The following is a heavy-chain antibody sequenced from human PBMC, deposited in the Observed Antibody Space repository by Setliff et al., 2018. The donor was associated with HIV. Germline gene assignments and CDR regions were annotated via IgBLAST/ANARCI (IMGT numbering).Heavy chain of an antibody. CDR1: GFTFGSQW. V-gene: IGHV3-74*01. Sequence: PGGSLRLSCAASGFTFGSQWMHWVRQAPGKGLVWVSRISPDGSVINYAGSVKGRFTISRDNAKNTLYLQMNGLRAEDTAVYYCAKIQNPQGYYYDSSGYYPHPGSPDYWGQGTLVTVSS. CDR3: AKIQNPQGYYYDSSGYYPHPGSPDY. J-gene: IGHJ4*02. D-gene: IGHD3-22*01. CDR2: ISPDGSVI.